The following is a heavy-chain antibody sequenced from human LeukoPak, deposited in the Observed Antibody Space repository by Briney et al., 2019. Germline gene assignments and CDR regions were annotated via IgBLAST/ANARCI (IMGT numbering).Heavy chain of an antibody. V-gene: IGHV3-23*01. CDR2: ISGSGGST. CDR1: GFTFSSYA. J-gene: IGHJ6*03. D-gene: IGHD2-2*01. CDR3: GKKAGTSWKYYYYMDV. Sequence: PGGSLRLSCAASGFTFSSYAMSWVRQAPGNGLEGVSAISGSGGSTYYADSVKGRFTISRDNSKNTLYLQMNSLRAEDTAVYYCGKKAGTSWKYYYYMDVWGKGTTVTVSS.